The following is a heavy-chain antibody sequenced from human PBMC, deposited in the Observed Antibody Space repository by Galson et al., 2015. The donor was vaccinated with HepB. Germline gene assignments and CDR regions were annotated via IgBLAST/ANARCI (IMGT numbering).Heavy chain of an antibody. CDR1: GFTFSSYS. D-gene: IGHD6-13*01. V-gene: IGHV3-21*01. J-gene: IGHJ4*02. CDR3: ARGGRSEIAAADPFDY. CDR2: ISSSSSYI. Sequence: SLRLSCAASGFTFSSYSMNWVRQAPGKGLEWVSSISSSSSYIYYADSVKGRFTISRDNAKNSLYLQMNSLRAEDTAVYYCARGGRSEIAAADPFDYWGQGTLVTVSS.